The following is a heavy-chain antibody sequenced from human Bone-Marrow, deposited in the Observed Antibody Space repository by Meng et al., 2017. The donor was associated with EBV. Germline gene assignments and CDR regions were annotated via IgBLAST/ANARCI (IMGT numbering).Heavy chain of an antibody. J-gene: IGHJ4*02. V-gene: IGHV1-2*06. CDR3: AIPAGFGDFALKY. D-gene: IGHD4-17*01. CDR1: GYTFTGYY. Sequence: QVQLVQSGAEVKKPGAAVKVSXKASGYTFTGYYMHWVRQAPGQGLEWMGRINPNSGGTNYAQKFQGRVTMTRDTSISTAYMELSRLRSDDTAVYYCAIPAGFGDFALKYWGQGTLVTVSS. CDR2: INPNSGGT.